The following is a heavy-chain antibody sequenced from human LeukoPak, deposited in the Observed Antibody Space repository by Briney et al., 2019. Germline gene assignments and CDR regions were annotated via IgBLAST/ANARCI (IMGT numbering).Heavy chain of an antibody. J-gene: IGHJ4*02. CDR1: GGSFSGYY. V-gene: IGHV4-34*01. CDR3: ARGRRKRWGTEIDY. Sequence: SETLSLTCAVYGGSFSGYYWSWIRQPPGKGLEWIGEINHSGSTNYNPSLKSRVTISVDTSKNQFSLKLGPVTAADTAVYYCARGRRKRWGTEIDYWGQGTLVTVSS. D-gene: IGHD4-23*01. CDR2: INHSGST.